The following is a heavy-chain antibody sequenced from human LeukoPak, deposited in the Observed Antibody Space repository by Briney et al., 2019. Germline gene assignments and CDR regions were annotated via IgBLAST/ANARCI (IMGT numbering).Heavy chain of an antibody. J-gene: IGHJ6*02. Sequence: ASVKVSCKASGYTFTSYGISWVRQPHGPGHERMGWISVYNGNTNYAQKLQGRVTMTTDTSTSTAYMELRSLRSDDRAVYYCARIFGVVTKDYYYGRDFGGQGTTVTVSS. D-gene: IGHD3-3*01. CDR1: GYTFTSYG. CDR2: ISVYNGNT. V-gene: IGHV1-18*01. CDR3: ARIFGVVTKDYYYGRDF.